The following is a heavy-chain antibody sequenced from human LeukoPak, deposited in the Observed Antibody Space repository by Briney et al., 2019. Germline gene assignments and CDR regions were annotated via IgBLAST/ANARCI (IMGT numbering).Heavy chain of an antibody. J-gene: IGHJ4*02. D-gene: IGHD6-19*01. V-gene: IGHV3-11*01. Sequence: GGSLRLSCAASGFTFSDYYMSWIRQAPGKGLEWVSYISSSGSTIYYADSVKGRFTISRDNAKNSLYLQMNSPRAEDTAVYYCARERRAVAGTADYWGQGTLVTVSS. CDR2: ISSSGSTI. CDR1: GFTFSDYY. CDR3: ARERRAVAGTADY.